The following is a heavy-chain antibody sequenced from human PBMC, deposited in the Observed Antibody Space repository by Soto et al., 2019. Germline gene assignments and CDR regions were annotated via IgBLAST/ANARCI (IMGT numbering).Heavy chain of an antibody. CDR3: ARRDRRYYDISVYYEH. V-gene: IGHV1-69*01. CDR1: GGTFSSYG. CDR2: IIPIIGTA. Sequence: QVQLVQSGAEVKQPGYSVKVSCKASGGTFSSYGIRWVRQAPGQGLEWMGGIIPIIGTANYAQKFQVRVTITADASRSTADMELSILKSEETAVYYCARRDRRYYDISVYYEHWGQGTLVTVFS. J-gene: IGHJ1*01. D-gene: IGHD3-22*01.